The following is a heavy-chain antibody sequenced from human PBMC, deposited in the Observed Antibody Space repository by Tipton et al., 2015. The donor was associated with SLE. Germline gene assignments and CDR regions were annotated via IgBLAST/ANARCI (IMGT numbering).Heavy chain of an antibody. CDR1: GFSFSTYA. CDR2: ISGNGVFT. V-gene: IGHV3-23*01. D-gene: IGHD4/OR15-4a*01. J-gene: IGHJ4*02. CDR3: AKHSVGVLPSSLDS. Sequence: GSLRLSCAASGFSFSTYAMSWVRQAPGKGLEWVSGISGNGVFTDYADSVRGRFTISRDNSKNTLYLQMNSLRAEDTAVYYCAKHSVGVLPSSLDSWGQGTLVTASS.